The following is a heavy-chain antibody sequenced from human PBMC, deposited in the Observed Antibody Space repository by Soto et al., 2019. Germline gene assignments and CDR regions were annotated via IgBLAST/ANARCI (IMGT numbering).Heavy chain of an antibody. CDR3: AREDTAITDYAYHGMDV. Sequence: PHTLPITCALRGYGERSNSGSCNWIRQSPSRGFEWLGRTYYRSKWYNDYAVSVKSRITINPDTSKNQFSLQLNSVTPEDTAVYYCAREDTAITDYAYHGMDVWGQGTTVTVSS. V-gene: IGHV6-1*01. CDR2: TYYRSKWYN. CDR1: GYGERSNSGS. D-gene: IGHD5-18*01. J-gene: IGHJ6*02.